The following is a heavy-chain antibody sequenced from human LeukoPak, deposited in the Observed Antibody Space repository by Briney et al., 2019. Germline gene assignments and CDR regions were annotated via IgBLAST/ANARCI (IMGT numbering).Heavy chain of an antibody. Sequence: ASVKVSCKASGYTFTSYDINWVRQATGQGLEWMGWMNPNSGNTDYAQKFQGRFTMTRNTSISTAYMELSSLRSEDTAVYYCARGGDILTGYYHYYMDVWGKGTTVTISS. V-gene: IGHV1-8*02. D-gene: IGHD3-9*01. J-gene: IGHJ6*03. CDR1: GYTFTSYD. CDR3: ARGGDILTGYYHYYMDV. CDR2: MNPNSGNT.